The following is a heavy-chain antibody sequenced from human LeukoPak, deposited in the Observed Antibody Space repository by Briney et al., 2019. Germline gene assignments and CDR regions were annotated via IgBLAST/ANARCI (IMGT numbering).Heavy chain of an antibody. CDR1: GYTFTSYG. CDR2: ISAYNGNT. J-gene: IGHJ5*02. V-gene: IGHV1-18*01. D-gene: IGHD3-16*02. Sequence: GASVKVSCKASGYTFTSYGISWVRQAPGQGLEWMGWISAYNGNTNYAQKLQGRVTMTTDTSTSTAYMELRSLRSEDTAVYYCARGGGMITFGGVIPGFDPWGQGTLVTVSS. CDR3: ARGGGMITFGGVIPGFDP.